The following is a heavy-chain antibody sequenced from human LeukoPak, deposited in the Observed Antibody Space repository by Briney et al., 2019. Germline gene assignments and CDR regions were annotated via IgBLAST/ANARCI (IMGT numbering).Heavy chain of an antibody. CDR1: GYTFTGYY. V-gene: IGHV1-8*03. D-gene: IGHD4-17*01. CDR2: MNPNSGNT. J-gene: IGHJ6*03. CDR3: ARGEYGDNSYYYYYMDV. Sequence: ASVKVSCKASGYTFTGYYMHWVRQAPGQGLEWMGWMNPNSGNTGYAQKFQGRVTITRNTSISTAYMELSSLRSEDTAVYYCARGEYGDNSYYYYYMDVWGKGTTVTVSS.